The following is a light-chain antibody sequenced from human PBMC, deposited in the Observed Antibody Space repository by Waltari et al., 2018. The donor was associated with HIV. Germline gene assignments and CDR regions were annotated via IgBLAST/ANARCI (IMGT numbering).Light chain of an antibody. J-gene: IGLJ1*01. Sequence: QSVLTQPPSASGTPGQRGTISWSGSSPNIGINNVYWSQQLPGTAPKLLLRAADRFSGSQSATSASLAISGLRSEDEADYYCAAWDDSLNGYVFGTGTKVTVL. CDR3: AAWDDSLNGYV. CDR1: SPNIGINN. V-gene: IGLV1-47*01.